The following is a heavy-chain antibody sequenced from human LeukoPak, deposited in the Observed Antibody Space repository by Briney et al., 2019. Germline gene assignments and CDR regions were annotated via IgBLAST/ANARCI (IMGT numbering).Heavy chain of an antibody. V-gene: IGHV1-69*13. D-gene: IGHD4-11*01. Sequence: GASVKVSCKASGGTFSSYAISWVRQAPGQGLEWMGGIIPIFGTANYAQKFQGRVTITADESTSTAYMELSSLRSEDTAVYYCARADYSNYYRRPDYYYYYHMDVWGKGTTVTVSS. CDR1: GGTFSSYA. J-gene: IGHJ6*03. CDR2: IIPIFGTA. CDR3: ARADYSNYYRRPDYYYYYHMDV.